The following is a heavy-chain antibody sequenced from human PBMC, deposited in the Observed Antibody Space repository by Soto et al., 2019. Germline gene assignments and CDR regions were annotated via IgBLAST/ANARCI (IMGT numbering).Heavy chain of an antibody. V-gene: IGHV4-38-2*01. CDR3: ARVTGTTRDYYGMDV. J-gene: IGHJ6*02. CDR1: GYSISSGYY. D-gene: IGHD1-1*01. CDR2: IYHSGST. Sequence: SETLSLTCAVSGYSISSGYYWGWIRQPPGKGLEWIGSIYHSGSTYYNPSLKSRVTISVDTSKNQFSLKLSSVTAADTAVYYCARVTGTTRDYYGMDVWGQGTTVTVSS.